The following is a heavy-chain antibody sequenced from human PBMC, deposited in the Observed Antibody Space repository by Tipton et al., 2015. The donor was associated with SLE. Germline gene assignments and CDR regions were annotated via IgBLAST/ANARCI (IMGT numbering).Heavy chain of an antibody. Sequence: QLVQSGAEVKKPGDSLKISCKGSGYKYVAYWIGWVRQMPGKGLEWMGIIYPADSDTRYSPSFEGQVTISVDKSSGTVYLQWNSLKASDSAMYYCARLSITSSYYFDFWGQGTLVTVPS. CDR2: IYPADSDT. CDR3: ARLSITSSYYFDF. V-gene: IGHV5-51*03. D-gene: IGHD6-6*01. CDR1: GYKYVAYW. J-gene: IGHJ4*02.